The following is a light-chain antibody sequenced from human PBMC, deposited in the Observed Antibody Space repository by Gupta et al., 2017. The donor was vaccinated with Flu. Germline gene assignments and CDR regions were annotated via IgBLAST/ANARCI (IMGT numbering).Light chain of an antibody. CDR2: KAS. CDR3: QQCNPYSGT. V-gene: IGKV1-5*03. CDR1: QSISNW. J-gene: IGKJ4*01. Sequence: IQMTQAPSTMSGTVGDRVTITCRASQSISNWLAWYQQKPGRAPKLLIFKASSLESGVPSRFSGSGSGTEFTLTISSLQPDDFATYYCQQCNPYSGTFGGGTKVEIK.